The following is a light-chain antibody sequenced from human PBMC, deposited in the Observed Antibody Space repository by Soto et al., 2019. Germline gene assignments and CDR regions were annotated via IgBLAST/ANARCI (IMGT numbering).Light chain of an antibody. CDR3: QQLHSFPLT. Sequence: DIQLTQSPSFLSASVGDRVTITCRASQGISSYLAWYQEKPGKAPKLLIYAASILQSGVPSRFSGSGYGTEFTLTISSQQPEDFATYYCQQLHSFPLTFGGGTKVEI. J-gene: IGKJ4*01. V-gene: IGKV1-9*01. CDR1: QGISSY. CDR2: AAS.